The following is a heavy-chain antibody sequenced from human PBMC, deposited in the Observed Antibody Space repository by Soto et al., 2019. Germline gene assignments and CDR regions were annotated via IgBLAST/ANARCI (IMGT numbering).Heavy chain of an antibody. J-gene: IGHJ6*02. CDR2: IYYSGST. D-gene: IGHD2-8*01. CDR1: GGSISSYY. V-gene: IGHV4-59*01. Sequence: SETLSLTCTVSGGSISSYYWSWIRQPPGKGLEWIGYIYYSGSTNYNPSLKSRVTISVDTSKNQFSLKLSSVTAADTAVYYCARFVPPPHGHYYYYYGMDVWGQGTTVTVSS. CDR3: ARFVPPPHGHYYYYYGMDV.